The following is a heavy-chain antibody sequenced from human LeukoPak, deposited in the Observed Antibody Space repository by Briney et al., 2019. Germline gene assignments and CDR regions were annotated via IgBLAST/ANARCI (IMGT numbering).Heavy chain of an antibody. D-gene: IGHD4-17*01. Sequence: GGSLRLSCAASGFTFSSYSMNWVRQAPGKGLEWVSSISSSSSHIYYADSVKGRFTISRDNAKNTLYLQMNSLRAEDTAVYYCARDVVGHDYGDYARFDPWGQGTLVTVSS. CDR2: ISSSSSHI. J-gene: IGHJ5*02. CDR1: GFTFSSYS. V-gene: IGHV3-21*01. CDR3: ARDVVGHDYGDYARFDP.